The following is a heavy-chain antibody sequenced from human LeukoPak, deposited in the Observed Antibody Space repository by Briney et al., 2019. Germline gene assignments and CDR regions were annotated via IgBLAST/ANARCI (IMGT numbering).Heavy chain of an antibody. CDR1: GGSVSSGSYY. CDR2: IYYSGST. V-gene: IGHV4-61*01. J-gene: IGHJ4*02. D-gene: IGHD3-22*01. CDR3: ARGLPEYYDSSGSTVDY. Sequence: SETLSLTCTVSGGSVSSGSYYWSWIRQPPGKGLEWIGYIYYSGSTNYNPSLKSRVTISVDTSKNQFSLKLSSVTAADTAVYYCARGLPEYYDSSGSTVDYWGQGTLVTVSS.